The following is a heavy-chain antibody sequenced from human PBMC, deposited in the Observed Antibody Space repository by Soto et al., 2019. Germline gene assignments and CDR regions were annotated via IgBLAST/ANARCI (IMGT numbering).Heavy chain of an antibody. J-gene: IGHJ4*02. CDR3: TTASSGYYWDY. V-gene: IGHV1-18*01. Sequence: ASVKVSCKASGYTFTSYGISWVRQAPGQGLEWMGWISAYNGNTNYAQKLQGRVTMTTDTSTSTANMELRRLKSDDTAGYYCTTASSGYYWDYWGQGTLVTVSS. CDR2: ISAYNGNT. D-gene: IGHD3-22*01. CDR1: GYTFTSYG.